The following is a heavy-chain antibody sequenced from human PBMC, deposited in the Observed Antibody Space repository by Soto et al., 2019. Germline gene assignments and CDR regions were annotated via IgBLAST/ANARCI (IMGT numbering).Heavy chain of an antibody. V-gene: IGHV4-61*08. CDR2: IYHNGTA. Sequence: QVQLQESGPGLLKPSETLSLTCTVSGDSVSSGASHWTWIRKSPGKGLEWIGYIYHNGTADCNPSRKSRVSISVDTSKNPSSLNLTSATTADTAVYYSARLEWYTSTLGVLGPGTTVTVSS. D-gene: IGHD3-3*01. J-gene: IGHJ3*01. CDR1: GDSVSSGASH. CDR3: ARLEWYTSTLGV.